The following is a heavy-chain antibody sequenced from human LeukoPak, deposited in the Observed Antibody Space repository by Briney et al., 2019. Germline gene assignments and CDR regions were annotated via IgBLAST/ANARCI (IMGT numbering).Heavy chain of an antibody. Sequence: PSQTLSLTRAVSGGSISSGGYSWSWIRQPPGKGLEWIGYIYHSGSTYYNPSIKSRVTISVDRSKNQFSLKLSSVTAADTAVYYCARGIASGTFASGFDYWGQGTLVTVSS. J-gene: IGHJ4*02. CDR1: GGSISSGGYS. V-gene: IGHV4-30-2*01. D-gene: IGHD1-1*01. CDR2: IYHSGST. CDR3: ARGIASGTFASGFDY.